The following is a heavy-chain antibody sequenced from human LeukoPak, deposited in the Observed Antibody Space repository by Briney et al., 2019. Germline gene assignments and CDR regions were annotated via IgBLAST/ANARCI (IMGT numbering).Heavy chain of an antibody. CDR2: ISWDSGSS. CDR1: GFSLDDYA. CDR3: IKDLRLDLHLDTFHM. D-gene: IGHD1-1*01. Sequence: PGRSLRLSCAASGFSLDDYAMHWVRQAPGKGLEWASSISWDSGSSVYADSVRGRFTISRDNAKTSLYLQMNSLTPEDTALYYCIKDLRLDLHLDTFHMWGQGTMVTVSS. V-gene: IGHV3-9*01. J-gene: IGHJ3*02.